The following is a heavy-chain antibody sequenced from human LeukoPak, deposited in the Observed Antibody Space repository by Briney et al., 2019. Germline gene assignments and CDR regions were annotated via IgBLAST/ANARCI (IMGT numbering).Heavy chain of an antibody. D-gene: IGHD6-13*01. V-gene: IGHV3-23*01. CDR3: AKPLSTASGTDPHY. CDR2: ISDSGTTT. CDR1: GFTFSSYA. J-gene: IGHJ4*02. Sequence: PGGSLRLSCAASGFTFSSYAMGWVRQAPGKGLEWVSGISDSGTTTYYADSVKGRFTISRDISKNTLYLQMNSLRAEDTAVYYCAKPLSTASGTDPHYWGQGTLVTVSS.